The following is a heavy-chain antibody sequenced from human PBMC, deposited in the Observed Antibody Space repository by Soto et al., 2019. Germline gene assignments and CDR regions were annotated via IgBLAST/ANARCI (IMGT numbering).Heavy chain of an antibody. CDR1: GFAFSVYA. V-gene: IGHV3-30-3*01. Sequence: QVHLLESGGGVVLPGRSLRLSCAAPGFAFSVYAMHWVRQAPGKGLEWVSLISYDGSDKYYADSVKGRFTISRDNSKSTLYLQMSSLRADDTAVYFCARDRGRTAYYAMDVWGQGTTVTVSS. CDR2: ISYDGSDK. D-gene: IGHD1-1*01. J-gene: IGHJ6*02. CDR3: ARDRGRTAYYAMDV.